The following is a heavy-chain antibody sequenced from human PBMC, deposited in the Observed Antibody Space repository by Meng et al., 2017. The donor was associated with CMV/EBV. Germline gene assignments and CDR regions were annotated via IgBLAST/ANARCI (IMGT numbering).Heavy chain of an antibody. Sequence: GGSLRLSCAASGFTFSNAWMSWVRQAPGKGREWVGRIKSKTDGGTTDYAAPVKGRFPISIDDSKNTLYLQMNILKTEDTAVSYCTTDRDWNDWNYYYGMCVWGQGTTVTVSS. CDR2: IKSKTDGGTT. V-gene: IGHV3-15*01. D-gene: IGHD1-1*01. J-gene: IGHJ6*02. CDR1: GFTFSNAW. CDR3: TTDRDWNDWNYYYGMCV.